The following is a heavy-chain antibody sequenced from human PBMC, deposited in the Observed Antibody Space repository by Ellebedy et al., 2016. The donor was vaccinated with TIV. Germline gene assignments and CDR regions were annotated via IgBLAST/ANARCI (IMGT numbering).Heavy chain of an antibody. Sequence: AASVKVSCKASGYTFTGHYMHWVRQAPGQGLEWMGWINPKSGGTNYAQKFQGRVTMTRDTSISTAYMELSRLRSDDTAVYYCARPEPRGVEMAAKPKQYYYYGMDVWGQGTTVTVSS. V-gene: IGHV1-2*02. CDR2: INPKSGGT. D-gene: IGHD5-24*01. CDR1: GYTFTGHY. J-gene: IGHJ6*02. CDR3: ARPEPRGVEMAAKPKQYYYYGMDV.